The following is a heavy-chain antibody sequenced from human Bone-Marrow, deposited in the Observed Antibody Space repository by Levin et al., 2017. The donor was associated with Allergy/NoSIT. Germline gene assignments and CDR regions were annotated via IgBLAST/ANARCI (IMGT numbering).Heavy chain of an antibody. V-gene: IGHV4-59*01. CDR1: GGSISSYY. D-gene: IGHD2-21*02. J-gene: IGHJ5*02. Sequence: PSETLSLTCTVSGGSISSYYWSWIRQPPGKGLEWIGYIYYSGSTNYNPSLKSRVTISVDTPKNQFSLKLSSVTAADTAVYYCARFVGDCGGDCDSYWFDPWGQGTLVTVSS. CDR3: ARFVGDCGGDCDSYWFDP. CDR2: IYYSGST.